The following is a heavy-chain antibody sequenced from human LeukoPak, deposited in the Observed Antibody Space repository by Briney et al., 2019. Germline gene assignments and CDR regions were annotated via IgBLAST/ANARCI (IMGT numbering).Heavy chain of an antibody. D-gene: IGHD5-12*01. CDR1: GFTLSSFS. CDR2: INYKGGTT. Sequence: GGSLRLSCAASGFTLSSFSMHWVRQSPGRGLEYVSAINYKGGTTYYADSVKGRFTISRDNSKSTPYLQMNSLRAEDTAVYYCARGPSGYHNTGGQGTLVTVSS. J-gene: IGHJ4*02. V-gene: IGHV3-64*02. CDR3: ARGPSGYHNT.